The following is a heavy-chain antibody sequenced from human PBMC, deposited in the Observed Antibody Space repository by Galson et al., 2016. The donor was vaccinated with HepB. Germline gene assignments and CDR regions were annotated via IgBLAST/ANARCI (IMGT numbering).Heavy chain of an antibody. CDR3: ARIGPYYLDEEQGFDI. V-gene: IGHV5-51*01. D-gene: IGHD1/OR15-1a*01. CDR2: IYPYDSDT. CDR1: GYSLTSYW. Sequence: QSGAEVKKPGESLKISCKGSGYSLTSYWIGWVRQMPGKGLEWMGIIYPYDSDTRYSPSFQGPVTISADSSISTAYLRWSSLKASDTAIYYCARIGPYYLDEEQGFDIWGQGTMVTVSS. J-gene: IGHJ3*02.